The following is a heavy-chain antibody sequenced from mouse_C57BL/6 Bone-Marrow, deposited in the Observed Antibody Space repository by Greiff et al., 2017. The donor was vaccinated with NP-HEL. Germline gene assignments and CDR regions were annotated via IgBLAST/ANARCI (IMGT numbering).Heavy chain of an antibody. CDR2: INPSSGYT. J-gene: IGHJ2*01. D-gene: IGHD1-1*01. V-gene: IGHV1-4*01. CDR3: ARSRNYYAFDY. CDR1: GYTFTSYT. Sequence: VQLQQSGAELARPGASVKMSCKASGYTFTSYTMYWVKQRPGQGLEWIGYINPSSGYTKYNQKFKDKATLTADKSSSTAYMQLSSLTSEDSAVYYCARSRNYYAFDYWGQGTTLTVSS.